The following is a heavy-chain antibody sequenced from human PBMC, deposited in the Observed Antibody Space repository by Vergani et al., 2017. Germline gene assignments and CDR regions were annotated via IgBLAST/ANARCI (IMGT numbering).Heavy chain of an antibody. CDR3: ARQGPLSSGWFDF. D-gene: IGHD6-19*01. J-gene: IGHJ4*02. V-gene: IGHV5-51*01. CDR1: GYSFTSYW. Sequence: EVQLVQSGAEVEKPGESLKISCKGSGYSFTSYWIGWVRQMPGKGLEWVGIIYPRDFDTRYSPSFQGQVTISVDKSISTAYLQWSSLKASDTAMYYCARQGPLSSGWFDFWGQGTLVTVSS. CDR2: IYPRDFDT.